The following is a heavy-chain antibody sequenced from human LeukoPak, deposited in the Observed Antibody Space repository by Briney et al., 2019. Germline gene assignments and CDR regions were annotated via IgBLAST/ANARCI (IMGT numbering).Heavy chain of an antibody. V-gene: IGHV1-69*01. CDR3: ASEPPFEYSSHSGWFDP. CDR2: IIPIFGTA. CDR1: GGTFSSYA. J-gene: IGHJ5*02. D-gene: IGHD6-6*01. Sequence: ASVKVSCKASGGTFSSYAISWVRQAPGQGLEWMGGIIPIFGTANYAQKFQGRVTITADESTSTAYMELSSLRSEDTAVYYRASEPPFEYSSHSGWFDPWGQGTLVTVSS.